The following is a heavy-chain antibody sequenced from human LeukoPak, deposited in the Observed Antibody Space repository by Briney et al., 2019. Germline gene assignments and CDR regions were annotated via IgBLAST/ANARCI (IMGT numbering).Heavy chain of an antibody. V-gene: IGHV4-59*08. CDR3: ARHVEQWLTPFDY. CDR1: GGSISSYY. CDR2: IYYGGRT. Sequence: SETLSLTCTVSGGSISSYYWSWIRQPPGKGLEWIGYIYYGGRTNYNPSLKSRVTISVDTSKNQFSLKLTSVTAADTAVYYCARHVEQWLTPFDYWGQGTLVTVSS. D-gene: IGHD6-19*01. J-gene: IGHJ4*02.